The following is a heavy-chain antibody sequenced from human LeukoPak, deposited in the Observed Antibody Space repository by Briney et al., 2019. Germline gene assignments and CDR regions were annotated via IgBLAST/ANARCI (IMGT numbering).Heavy chain of an antibody. J-gene: IGHJ5*02. CDR3: AREGYSSSWYWFDP. V-gene: IGHV3-11*01. D-gene: IGHD6-13*01. Sequence: GGSLRLSCVVSGFGFSDSYMTWIRQTPGKGLEWLAYISGSGSDIYYADSVKGRFTISRDNAKNSLYLQMNSLRAEDTALYYCAREGYSSSWYWFDPWGQGTLVTVSS. CDR2: ISGSGSDI. CDR1: GFGFSDSY.